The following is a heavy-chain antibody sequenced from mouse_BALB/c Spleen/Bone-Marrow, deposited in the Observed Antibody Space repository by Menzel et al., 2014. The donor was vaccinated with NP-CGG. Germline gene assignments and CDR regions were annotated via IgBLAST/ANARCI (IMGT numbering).Heavy chain of an antibody. V-gene: IGHV7-3*02. CDR1: GFTFTDYY. D-gene: IGHD1-1*01. J-gene: IGHJ2*01. Sequence: EVMLVESGGGLVQPGGSLILSCATSGFTFTDYYMSWVRQPPGKAFEWLGFIRNKANGYTTEYSASVKGRFTISRDNSQSILYLQMNTLRAEDSATYYCARDAGYFYGSSFDYWGQGTTLTVSS. CDR2: IRNKANGYTT. CDR3: ARDAGYFYGSSFDY.